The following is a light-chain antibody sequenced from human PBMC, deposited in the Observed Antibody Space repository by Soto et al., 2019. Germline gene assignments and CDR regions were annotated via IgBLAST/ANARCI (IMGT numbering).Light chain of an antibody. CDR3: VTWDDSLNGPV. Sequence: QSALTQPPSASGTPGQRVTISCSGSGSNIGSHTVNWYQHLPGTAPKLLIYTDDQRPSAVPDRFSGSKSGTSASLAISGLQSEDEADYHCVTWDDSLNGPVFGGGTKVTVL. CDR2: TDD. CDR1: GSNIGSHT. V-gene: IGLV1-44*01. J-gene: IGLJ2*01.